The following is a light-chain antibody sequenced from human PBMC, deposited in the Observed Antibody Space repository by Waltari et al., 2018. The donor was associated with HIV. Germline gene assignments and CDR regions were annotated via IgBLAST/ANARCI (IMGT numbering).Light chain of an antibody. CDR1: DSNVGSHY. V-gene: IGLV1-47*01. CDR3: GAWDDNLRGL. J-gene: IGLJ2*01. CDR2: KHN. Sequence: QAVLTQTPSASASPGQKITISCSGSDSNVGSHYVYWYHHFPGRAPKLLLYKHNPRSSGVPDRFPGSKSGTSASLTISGLRSEDEGTYFCGAWDDNLRGLFGAGTKLTVL.